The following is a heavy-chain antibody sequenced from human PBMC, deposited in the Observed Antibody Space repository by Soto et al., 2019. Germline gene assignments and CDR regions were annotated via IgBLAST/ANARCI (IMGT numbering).Heavy chain of an antibody. CDR3: ARLDYDFWSGPGGDGMDV. Sequence: GGALRRYCAASGCTCSDYYKSWIRQAPGKGLEWVSYISSSSSYTNYADSVKGRFTISRDNAKNSLYLQMNSLRAEDTAVYYCARLDYDFWSGPGGDGMDVWPQGTTVTVSS. D-gene: IGHD3-3*01. CDR2: ISSSSSYT. V-gene: IGHV3-11*06. CDR1: GCTCSDYY. J-gene: IGHJ6*02.